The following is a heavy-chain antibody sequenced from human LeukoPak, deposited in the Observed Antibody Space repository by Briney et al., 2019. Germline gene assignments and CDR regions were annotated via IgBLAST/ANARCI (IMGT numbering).Heavy chain of an antibody. V-gene: IGHV4-39*07. CDR3: ARDTGGRVVRAPRGLDY. D-gene: IGHD3-10*01. Sequence: PSETLSLTCTVSGGSISSSSYYWGWIRQPPGKGLEWIGSIYYSGSTFYNPSLKSRVTISVDTSKNQFSLKLSSVTAADTAVYYCARDTGGRVVRAPRGLDYWGQGTLVTVSS. CDR2: IYYSGST. J-gene: IGHJ4*02. CDR1: GGSISSSSYY.